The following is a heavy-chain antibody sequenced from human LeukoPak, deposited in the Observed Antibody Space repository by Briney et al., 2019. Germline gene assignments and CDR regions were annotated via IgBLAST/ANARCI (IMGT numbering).Heavy chain of an antibody. CDR2: ENQDGSEI. CDR3: AKAPLGVGATTLDY. Sequence: GGSLRLSCVTSGFFFNSYWMSWVRQAPGKGLEWVANENQDGSEIYYVDSVKGRFIISRDNAKNSLYLQMSSLRAEDTAVYYCAKAPLGVGATTLDYWGQGTLVTVSS. V-gene: IGHV3-7*03. J-gene: IGHJ4*02. CDR1: GFFFNSYW. D-gene: IGHD1-26*01.